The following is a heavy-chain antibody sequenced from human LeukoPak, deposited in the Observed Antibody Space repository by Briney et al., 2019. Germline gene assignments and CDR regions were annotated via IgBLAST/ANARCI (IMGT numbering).Heavy chain of an antibody. CDR1: GGTFSSYA. Sequence: GASVKVSCKASGGTFSSYAISWVRQAPGQGLEWTGRIIPILGIANYAQKFQGRVTITADKSTSTAYMELSSLRSEDTAVYYCARVSSGSSSSWGQGTLVTVSS. J-gene: IGHJ4*02. D-gene: IGHD1-26*01. CDR2: IIPILGIA. V-gene: IGHV1-69*04. CDR3: ARVSSGSSSS.